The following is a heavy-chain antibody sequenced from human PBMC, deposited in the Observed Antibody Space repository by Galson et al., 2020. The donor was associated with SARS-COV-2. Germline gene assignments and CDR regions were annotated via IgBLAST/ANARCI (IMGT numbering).Heavy chain of an antibody. CDR2: IYSGGST. CDR1: GFTVSSNY. V-gene: IGHV3-53*01. CDR3: ARDSGYGDFDFDY. D-gene: IGHD4-17*01. J-gene: IGHJ4*02. Sequence: GGSLRLSCAASGFTVSSNYMSWVRQAPGKGLEWVSVIYSGGSTYYADSVKGRFTISRDNSKNTLYLQMNSLRAEDTAVYYCARDSGYGDFDFDYWGQGTLVTVSS.